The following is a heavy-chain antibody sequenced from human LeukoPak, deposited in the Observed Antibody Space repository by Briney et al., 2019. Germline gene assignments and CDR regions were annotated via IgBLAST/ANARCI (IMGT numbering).Heavy chain of an antibody. D-gene: IGHD1-26*01. CDR1: GDSINSLDL. CDR3: AGLVGRYNSGLYYYYFDY. CDR2: MYLSGTT. V-gene: IGHV4-4*02. J-gene: IGHJ4*02. Sequence: SETLSLTCTVSGDSINSLDLWSWVRQPPGKGLEWIGEMYLSGTTHSNPSVKSRVTISIDKSKNQFFLNLSSVTAADTAVYYCAGLVGRYNSGLYYYYFDYWGQGTLVTVSS.